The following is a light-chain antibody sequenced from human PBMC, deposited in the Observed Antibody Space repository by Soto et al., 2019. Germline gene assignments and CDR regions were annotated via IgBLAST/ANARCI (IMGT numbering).Light chain of an antibody. V-gene: IGKV1-8*01. CDR3: QQYYSYPRT. Sequence: AIRMTQSPSSLSASPGDRVTVTCRASQGISTFLAWYQQQQGKAPKFLMHAASTLYSGVPSRFSGSGSGTNFTLTIIGLQSEDFVTYYCQQYYSYPRTFGQGTKVELK. CDR1: QGISTF. J-gene: IGKJ1*01. CDR2: AAS.